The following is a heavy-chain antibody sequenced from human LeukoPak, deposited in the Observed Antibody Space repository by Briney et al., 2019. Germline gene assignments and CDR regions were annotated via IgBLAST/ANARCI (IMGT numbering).Heavy chain of an antibody. CDR1: GGTFSSYA. D-gene: IGHD4-17*01. J-gene: IGHJ3*02. CDR3: ARPYQADYGDYRDYDAFDI. Sequence: GASVKVSCKASGGTFSSYAISWVRQAPGQGLEWMGGIIPIFGTANYAQKFQGRVTITTDESTSTAYMELSSLRSEDTAVYYCARPYQADYGDYRDYDAFDIWGQGTMVTVSS. CDR2: IIPIFGTA. V-gene: IGHV1-69*05.